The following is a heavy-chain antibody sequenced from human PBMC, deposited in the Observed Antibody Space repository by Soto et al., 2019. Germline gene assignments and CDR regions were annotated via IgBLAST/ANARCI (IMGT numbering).Heavy chain of an antibody. CDR3: ARDAEDYGDYVYYFDY. D-gene: IGHD4-17*01. CDR2: ISSSSSYI. V-gene: IGHV3-21*01. Sequence: GGSLRLSCAASGFTFSSYSMNWVRQAPGKGLEWVSSISSSSSYIYYADSVKGRFTISRDNAKNSLYLQMNSLRAEDTAVYYCARDAEDYGDYVYYFDYWGQGTLVTVSS. J-gene: IGHJ4*02. CDR1: GFTFSSYS.